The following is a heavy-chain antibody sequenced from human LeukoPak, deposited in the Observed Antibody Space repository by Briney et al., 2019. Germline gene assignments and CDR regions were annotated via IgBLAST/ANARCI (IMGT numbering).Heavy chain of an antibody. D-gene: IGHD2-15*01. V-gene: IGHV3-30*18. CDR3: AKELRPNDY. CDR2: ISYDGSNK. CDR1: GFTFSSYG. J-gene: IGHJ4*02. Sequence: GGSLRLSCAASGFTFSSYGMHWVRQAPGKGLEWVAVISYDGSNKYYPDSVKGRFTISRANSKNTLYLQMNSLRAEDTAVYYCAKELRPNDYWGQGTLVTVSS.